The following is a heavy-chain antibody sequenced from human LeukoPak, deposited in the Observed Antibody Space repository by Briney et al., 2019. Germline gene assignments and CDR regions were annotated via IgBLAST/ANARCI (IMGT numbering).Heavy chain of an antibody. CDR3: ARDLAWGAFDY. V-gene: IGHV3-23*01. CDR1: GFTFSTFA. J-gene: IGHJ4*02. D-gene: IGHD7-27*01. Sequence: GGSLRLSCAASGFTFSTFAMIWVRQPPGKGLEWVSSIFPSGGEIHYADSVKGRFTISRDDSKNTLSLQMNSLRVEDTAVYYCARDLAWGAFDYWGQGTLVTVSS. CDR2: IFPSGGEI.